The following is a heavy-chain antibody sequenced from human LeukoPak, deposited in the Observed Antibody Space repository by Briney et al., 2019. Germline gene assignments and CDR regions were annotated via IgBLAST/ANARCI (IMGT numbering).Heavy chain of an antibody. CDR1: CASITSYY. Sequence: SETLYLTCTVSCASITSYYCNLIRQPPGKGLEWIGYIHHSGNANYNPSLNSRVTMSVDTSTNHFSLKLTSVTAADTAVYYCARWSSSWDAFDIWGQGTMVTVSS. CDR3: ARWSSSWDAFDI. D-gene: IGHD6-13*01. CDR2: IHHSGNA. V-gene: IGHV4-59*01. J-gene: IGHJ3*02.